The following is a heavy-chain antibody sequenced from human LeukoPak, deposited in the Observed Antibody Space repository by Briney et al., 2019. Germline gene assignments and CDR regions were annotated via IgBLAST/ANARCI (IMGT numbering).Heavy chain of an antibody. CDR2: ISGSGGTT. CDR1: GFTFSSYA. D-gene: IGHD3-10*01. Sequence: PGGSLRLSCAASGFTFSSYAMIWVRQAPGKALEGVSSISGSGGTTFYADSVEGRFTVSRDNSKNTMYLQMNSLRAEDTAVYFCAKRRGGVSGTYYSFSDWGQGTLVTVSS. J-gene: IGHJ4*02. V-gene: IGHV3-23*01. CDR3: AKRRGGVSGTYYSFSD.